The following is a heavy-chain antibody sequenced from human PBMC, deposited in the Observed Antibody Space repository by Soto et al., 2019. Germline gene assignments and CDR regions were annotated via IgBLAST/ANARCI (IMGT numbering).Heavy chain of an antibody. CDR1: GGTFSSYT. CDR3: ASLAVADVDFDI. Sequence: QVQLVQSGAEVKKPGSSVKVSCKASGGTFSSYTISWVRQAPGQGLEWMGRIIPILGIAKYAQKFQGRVTITADKSTSTAYMELSSLRSGDTAVYYCASLAVADVDFDIWGQGTMVTVSS. CDR2: IIPILGIA. D-gene: IGHD6-19*01. V-gene: IGHV1-69*02. J-gene: IGHJ3*02.